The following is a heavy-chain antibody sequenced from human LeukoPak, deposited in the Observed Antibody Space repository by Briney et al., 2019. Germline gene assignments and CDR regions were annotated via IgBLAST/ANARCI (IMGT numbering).Heavy chain of an antibody. D-gene: IGHD3-22*01. Sequence: PGGSLRLSCAASGFTFTSYAMSWVRQAPGKGLGWVSAISSSGGSTYYADSVKGRFTISRDNSKNTLYLQMNSLRAEDTAVYYCAKPNSGYTAFHIWGQGTMVTASS. V-gene: IGHV3-23*01. CDR3: AKPNSGYTAFHI. J-gene: IGHJ3*02. CDR1: GFTFTSYA. CDR2: ISSSGGST.